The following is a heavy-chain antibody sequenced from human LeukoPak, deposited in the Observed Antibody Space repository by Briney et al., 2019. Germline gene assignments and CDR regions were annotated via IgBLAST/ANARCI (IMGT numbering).Heavy chain of an antibody. CDR3: AVIAVAGRYSNY. J-gene: IGHJ4*02. CDR2: VTGSGGST. D-gene: IGHD6-19*01. Sequence: GGSLRRSCAASGFTFGSDARRWVRQAPGKGLEWVSVVTGSGGSTYYADSVKGRFTIFRDNSKNTLYLQMNSLRAEDTAVYYCAVIAVAGRYSNYWGQGTLVTVSS. V-gene: IGHV3-23*01. CDR1: GFTFGSDA.